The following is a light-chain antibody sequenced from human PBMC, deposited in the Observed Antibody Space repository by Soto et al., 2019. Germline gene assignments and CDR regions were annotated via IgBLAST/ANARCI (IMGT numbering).Light chain of an antibody. CDR1: QSLLYSSNNENY. Sequence: DIVMTQSPDSLAVSLGERATINCRSSQSLLYSSNNENYIAWYQQKPGQPPKLLIYWASTRDSGVPERFNGSGSETDFTLAISSLQAEDVAVYYCQQYYSTLVTFGQGTRLEI. CDR2: WAS. CDR3: QQYYSTLVT. J-gene: IGKJ2*01. V-gene: IGKV4-1*01.